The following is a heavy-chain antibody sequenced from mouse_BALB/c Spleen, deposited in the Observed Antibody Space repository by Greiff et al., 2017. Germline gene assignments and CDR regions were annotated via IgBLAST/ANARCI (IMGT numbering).Heavy chain of an antibody. CDR1: GFTFSSFG. CDR3: ARWGSSYYAMDY. V-gene: IGHV5-17*02. J-gene: IGHJ4*01. D-gene: IGHD1-1*01. CDR2: ISSGSSTI. Sequence: EVKLVESGGGLVQPGGSRKLSCAATGFTFSSFGMHWVRQAPEKELEWVAYISSGSSTIYYADTVKGRFTISRDNPKNTLFLQMTSLRSEDTAMYYCARWGSSYYAMDYWGQGTSVTVSS.